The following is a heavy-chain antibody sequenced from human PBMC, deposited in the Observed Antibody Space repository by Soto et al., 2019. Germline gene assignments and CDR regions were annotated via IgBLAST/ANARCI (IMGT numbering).Heavy chain of an antibody. V-gene: IGHV4-39*01. D-gene: IGHD3-10*01. CDR3: ARGEYYGSGNYFDY. CDR2: IYYSGST. Sequence: PSETLSLTCTVSGGSISSSSYYWGWIRQPPGKGLEWIGSIYYSGSTYYNPSLKSRVTISVDTSKNQFSLKLSSVTAADTAVYYCARGEYYGSGNYFDYWGQGTLVTVSS. CDR1: GGSISSSSYY. J-gene: IGHJ4*02.